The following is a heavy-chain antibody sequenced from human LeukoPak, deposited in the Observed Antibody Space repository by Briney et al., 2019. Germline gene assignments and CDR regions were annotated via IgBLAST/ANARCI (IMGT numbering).Heavy chain of an antibody. J-gene: IGHJ6*03. V-gene: IGHV1-2*02. CDR3: ARDTRGYDYGYYYYYMDV. CDR1: GYTFTGYY. Sequence: GASVKVSCKASGYTFTGYYMHWVRQAPGQGLEWMGWINPNSGGTNYAQKFQGRVTMTRDTSISTAYMELSRLRSDDTAVYYCARDTRGYDYGYYYYYMDVWGKGTTVTISS. D-gene: IGHD5-12*01. CDR2: INPNSGGT.